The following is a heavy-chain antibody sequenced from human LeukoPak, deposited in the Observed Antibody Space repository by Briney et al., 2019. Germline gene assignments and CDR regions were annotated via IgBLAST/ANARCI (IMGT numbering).Heavy chain of an antibody. V-gene: IGHV3-43*01. J-gene: IGHJ4*02. Sequence: GGSLRLSCAASGFTFDDYTMHWVRQAPGKGLEWVSLISWDGGSTYYADSVKGRFTISRDNSKNSLYLQMNSLRTEDTAVYYCAKDYYGSGSYGGMVDYWGQGTLVTVSS. CDR1: GFTFDDYT. CDR2: ISWDGGST. CDR3: AKDYYGSGSYGGMVDY. D-gene: IGHD3-10*01.